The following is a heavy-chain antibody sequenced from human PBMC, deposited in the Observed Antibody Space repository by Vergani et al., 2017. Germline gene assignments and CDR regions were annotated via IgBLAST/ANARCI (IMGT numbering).Heavy chain of an antibody. Sequence: QVQLVQSGAEVKKPGSSVKVSCKASGGTFSSYTISWVRQAPGQGLEWMGRIIPILGIANYAQKFQGRVTITADKSTSTAYMELSSLRSEDTAVYYCARDAGQYDYIWGSYRYTGGGVNWFDPWGQGTLVTVSS. CDR3: ARDAGQYDYIWGSYRYTGGGVNWFDP. J-gene: IGHJ5*02. CDR2: IIPILGIA. V-gene: IGHV1-69*08. D-gene: IGHD3-16*02. CDR1: GGTFSSYT.